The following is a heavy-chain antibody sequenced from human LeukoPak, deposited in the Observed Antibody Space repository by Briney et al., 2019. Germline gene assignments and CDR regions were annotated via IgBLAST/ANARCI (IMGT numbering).Heavy chain of an antibody. D-gene: IGHD3-3*01. J-gene: IGHJ4*02. Sequence: PGGSLRLSCAASGFTFSSYGMHWVRQAPGKGLEWVAFIRYDGSAKYYADSVKGRFTISRDNSKNTVYLQMNSLRAEDTAMYYCGRTYYDFWSSYYPVDDWGQGTLVAVSS. V-gene: IGHV3-30*02. CDR3: GRTYYDFWSSYYPVDD. CDR2: IRYDGSAK. CDR1: GFTFSSYG.